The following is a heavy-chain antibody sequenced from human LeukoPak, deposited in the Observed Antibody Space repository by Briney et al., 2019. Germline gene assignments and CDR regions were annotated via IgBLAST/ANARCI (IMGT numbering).Heavy chain of an antibody. J-gene: IGHJ4*02. D-gene: IGHD3-3*01. CDR1: GGSISSSSYS. V-gene: IGHV4-39*01. CDR3: ARLRFDFWSGYTHPYFDY. CDR2: FYYSGTT. Sequence: SETLSLTCTVSGGSISSSSYSWGWIRQPPGKGLEWIGSFYYSGTTYYNPSLKSRVTISVDTSKIQFSLKLSSVAATDTAVYFCARLRFDFWSGYTHPYFDYWGQGTLVTVSS.